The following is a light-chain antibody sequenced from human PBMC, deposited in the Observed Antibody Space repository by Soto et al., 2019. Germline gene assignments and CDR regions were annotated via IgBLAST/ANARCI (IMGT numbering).Light chain of an antibody. J-gene: IGKJ1*01. CDR1: QGIRSV. CDR2: AAS. V-gene: IGKV1-9*01. Sequence: DIQLTQSPSFLSASVGDRVTITCRSSQGIRSVLAWYQQKPGKAPKLLIYAASTLQSGVPSRFSGSGSGTEFALTISSLQPEDFATYYGQQLNSYPLTFGQGTKVEI. CDR3: QQLNSYPLT.